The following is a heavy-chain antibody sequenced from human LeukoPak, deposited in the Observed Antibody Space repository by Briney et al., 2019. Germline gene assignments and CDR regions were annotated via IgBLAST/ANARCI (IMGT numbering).Heavy chain of an antibody. CDR2: ITTSGSDT. CDR3: ARDDSGSYSYYFHY. Sequence: GGSLRLSCAASGFTFSDYYMSWIRQAPGKGLEWVSYITTSGSDTNYPDSVKGRFTISRDNAKNSLYLQMNSLRAEDTAVYYCARDDSGSYSYYFHYWGQGTLVTVSS. V-gene: IGHV3-11*06. J-gene: IGHJ4*02. CDR1: GFTFSDYY. D-gene: IGHD1-26*01.